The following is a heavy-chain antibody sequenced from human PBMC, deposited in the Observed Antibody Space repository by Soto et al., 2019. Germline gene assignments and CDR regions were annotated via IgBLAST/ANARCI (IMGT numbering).Heavy chain of an antibody. V-gene: IGHV3-23*01. D-gene: IGHD3-16*01. CDR1: GFTFSSYA. CDR3: ARDPGPGPGGGGYYYGMDV. CDR2: ISGSGGST. J-gene: IGHJ6*02. Sequence: PGGSLRLSCAASGFTFSSYAMSWVRQAPGKGLEWVSAISGSGGSTYYADSVKGRFTISRDNAKNTLYLQMNSLRAEDTAVYYCARDPGPGPGGGGYYYGMDVWGQGTTVTVSS.